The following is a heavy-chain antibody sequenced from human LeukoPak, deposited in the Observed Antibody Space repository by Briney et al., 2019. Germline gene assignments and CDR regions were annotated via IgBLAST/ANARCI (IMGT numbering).Heavy chain of an antibody. V-gene: IGHV1-8*02. CDR2: MNPNSGNT. CDR1: GGTFSSYA. D-gene: IGHD2-2*01. J-gene: IGHJ4*02. Sequence: ASVKVSCKASGGTFSSYAISWVRQATGQGLEWMGWMNPNSGNTGYAQKFQGRVTMTRNTSISTAYMELSSLRSEDTAVYYCARVDCSSTSCYPDYWGQGTLVTVSS. CDR3: ARVDCSSTSCYPDY.